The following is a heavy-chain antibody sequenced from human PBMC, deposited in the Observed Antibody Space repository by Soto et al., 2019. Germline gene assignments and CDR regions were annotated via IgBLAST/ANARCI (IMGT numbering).Heavy chain of an antibody. CDR2: IIPLFSTA. CDR1: GGTFSNYA. Sequence: QVQLVQSGAEVRKPGSSVKVSCKASGGTFSNYALSWVRQAPVQGLEWVGGIIPLFSTANYAQKLQGTATVSADESRSTSNTELSSLRSEDTAVYYCAGSSAGPAMITLEWFCWHYGMDVWGQWTTVTV. J-gene: IGHJ6*02. CDR3: AGSSAGPAMITLEWFCWHYGMDV. D-gene: IGHD5-18*01. V-gene: IGHV1-69*01.